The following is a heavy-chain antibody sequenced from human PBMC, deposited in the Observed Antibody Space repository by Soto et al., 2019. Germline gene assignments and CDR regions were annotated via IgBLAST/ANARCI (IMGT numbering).Heavy chain of an antibody. V-gene: IGHV1-46*01. J-gene: IGHJ5*02. CDR3: ARDRGSGAVAGTNWFDP. CDR2: INPSGGST. Sequence: QVQLVQAGAEVKKPGPSGRVPCMASGYTFTSYKIRGVRKALGQGLKGRGIINPSGGSTSAAQKFQGRVTMTRDTSTSTVYMELSSLRSEDTAVYYCARDRGSGAVAGTNWFDPWGQGTLVTVSS. CDR1: GYTFTSYK. D-gene: IGHD6-19*01.